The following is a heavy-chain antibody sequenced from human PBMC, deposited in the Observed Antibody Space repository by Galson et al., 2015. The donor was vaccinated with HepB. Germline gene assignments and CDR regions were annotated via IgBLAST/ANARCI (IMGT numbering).Heavy chain of an antibody. Sequence: SLRLSCAASGFTFSSYEMNWVRQAPGKGLEWVSYISSSGSTIYYADPVKGRFTISRDNAKNSLYLQMNSLRAEDTAVYYCAIGGIRIDYWGQGTLVTVSS. D-gene: IGHD2-21*01. CDR3: AIGGIRIDY. CDR2: ISSSGSTI. V-gene: IGHV3-48*03. J-gene: IGHJ4*02. CDR1: GFTFSSYE.